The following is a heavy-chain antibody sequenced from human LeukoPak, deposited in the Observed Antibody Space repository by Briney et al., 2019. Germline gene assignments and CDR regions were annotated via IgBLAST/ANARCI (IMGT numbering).Heavy chain of an antibody. D-gene: IGHD1-20*01. CDR2: ISGGGDGA. CDR1: GFTFSSYA. J-gene: IGHJ4*02. CDR3: AKDNRDDGFDY. Sequence: GGSLRLSCAASGFTFSSYAMSWVRQAPGKGLEWVSAISGGGDGAYYADSVKGRFTISRDSSKNTLYLQMNSLRAEDTALYYCAKDNRDDGFDYWGQGTLVTVSS. V-gene: IGHV3-23*01.